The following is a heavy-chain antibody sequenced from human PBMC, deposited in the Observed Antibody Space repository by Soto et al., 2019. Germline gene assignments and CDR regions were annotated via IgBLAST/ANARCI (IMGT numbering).Heavy chain of an antibody. CDR3: ARSRGYSGSYKGSNFYYYYYGMDV. Sequence: TGGSLRLSCAASGFTFSSYSMNWVRQAPGKGLEWVSYISSSSSTIYYADSVKGRFTISRDNAKNSLYLQMNSLRDEDTAVYYCARSRGYSGSYKGSNFYYYYYGMDVWGQGTTVTVSS. J-gene: IGHJ6*02. CDR1: GFTFSSYS. D-gene: IGHD1-26*01. V-gene: IGHV3-48*02. CDR2: ISSSSSTI.